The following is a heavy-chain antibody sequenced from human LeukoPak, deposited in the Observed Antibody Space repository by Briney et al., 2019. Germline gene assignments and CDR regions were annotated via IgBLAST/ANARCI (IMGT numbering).Heavy chain of an antibody. CDR1: GVTFNRCG. D-gene: IGHD3-10*01. V-gene: IGHV3-30*18. J-gene: IGHJ6*02. Sequence: PGGSLRLSCAATGVTFNRCGMHWVRQAPGKGLEWVAVITNDGSRQYYTDSVKGRFTVSRDNSKNTLSLQMNSLRAEDTAVYYCVKSSGTNDYGMDAWGQGTTVTVPS. CDR2: ITNDGSRQ. CDR3: VKSSGTNDYGMDA.